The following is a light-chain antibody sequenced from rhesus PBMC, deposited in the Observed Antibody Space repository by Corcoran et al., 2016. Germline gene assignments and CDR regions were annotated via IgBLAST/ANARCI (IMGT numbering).Light chain of an antibody. CDR2: GAS. V-gene: IGKV3-53*02. J-gene: IGKJ3*01. CDR1: QSVSSS. Sequence: QVILTQSPATLSLSPGERATLSCRASQSVSSSLAWYQQKPGQAPRLLIYGASTRATGIPDRFSGSGSGTGFTLTSSSLEPEDFAVYYCQKYSSSPFTFGPGTKLDIK. CDR3: QKYSSSPFT.